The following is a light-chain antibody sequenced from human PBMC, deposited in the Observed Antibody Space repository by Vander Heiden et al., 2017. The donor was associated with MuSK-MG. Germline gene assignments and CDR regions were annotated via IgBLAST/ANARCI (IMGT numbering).Light chain of an antibody. J-gene: IGKJ2*01. V-gene: IGKV1D-43*01. CDR2: YAS. CDR1: QGISSY. CDR3: QQDYSTPDT. Sequence: AIRMTQSPFSLSASVGDRVTITCWASQGISSYLAWYQQKPAKAPKLFIYYASSLQSAVPSRFSGSGSGTDYTLTISSLQPEDFATYYCQQDYSTPDTFGQGTKLEIK.